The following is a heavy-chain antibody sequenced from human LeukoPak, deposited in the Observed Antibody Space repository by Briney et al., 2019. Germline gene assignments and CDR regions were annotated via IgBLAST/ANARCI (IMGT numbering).Heavy chain of an antibody. J-gene: IGHJ4*02. Sequence: ASVKVSCKASGYTFTSYGISWVRQAPGRGLEWMGWISAYNGNTNYAQKLQGRVTMTTDTSTSTAYMELRSLRSDDTAVYYCTRTNPQLGRRDFFDLWGQGTLVIVSS. V-gene: IGHV1-18*01. CDR2: ISAYNGNT. CDR3: TRTNPQLGRRDFFDL. CDR1: GYTFTSYG. D-gene: IGHD6-6*01.